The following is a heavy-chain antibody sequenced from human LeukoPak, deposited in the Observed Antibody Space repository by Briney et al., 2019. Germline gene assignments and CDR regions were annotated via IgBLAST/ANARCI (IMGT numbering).Heavy chain of an antibody. CDR1: GFTFSSYE. CDR3: ARASAPPSFYYYYGMDV. Sequence: GGSLRLSCAASGFTFSSYEMNWVRQAPGKGLEWVSYISSSGSTIYYADSVKGRFTISRDNAKNSLYLQMNSLRVEDTAVYYCARASAPPSFYYYYGMDVWGQGTTVTVSS. CDR2: ISSSGSTI. J-gene: IGHJ6*02. V-gene: IGHV3-48*03.